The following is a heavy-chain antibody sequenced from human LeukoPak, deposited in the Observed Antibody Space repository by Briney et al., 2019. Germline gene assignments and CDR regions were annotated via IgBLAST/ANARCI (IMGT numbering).Heavy chain of an antibody. CDR3: ARGHSSSWYDDY. V-gene: IGHV3-30*04. J-gene: IGHJ4*02. Sequence: GGSLRLSCAASGFTFSSYAMHWVRQAPGKGLEWVAVISYDGSNKYYADSVKGRFTISRDNSKSTLYLQMNSLRAEDTAVYYCARGHSSSWYDDYWGQGTLVTVSS. CDR1: GFTFSSYA. D-gene: IGHD6-13*01. CDR2: ISYDGSNK.